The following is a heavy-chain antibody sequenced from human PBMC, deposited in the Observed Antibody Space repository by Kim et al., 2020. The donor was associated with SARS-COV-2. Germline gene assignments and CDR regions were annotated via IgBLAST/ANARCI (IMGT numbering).Heavy chain of an antibody. CDR2: INTNTGNP. CDR3: AVGADDSSGYVMRRGYAFDI. D-gene: IGHD3-22*01. CDR1: GYTFTSYA. V-gene: IGHV7-4-1*02. J-gene: IGHJ3*02. Sequence: ASVKVSCKASGYTFTSYAMNWVRQAPGQGLEWMGWINTNTGNPTYAQGFTGRFVFSLDTSVSTAYLQISSLKAEDTAVYYCAVGADDSSGYVMRRGYAFDIWGQGTMVTVSS.